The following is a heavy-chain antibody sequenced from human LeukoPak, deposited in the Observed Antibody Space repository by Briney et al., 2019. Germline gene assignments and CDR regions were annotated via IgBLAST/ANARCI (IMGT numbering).Heavy chain of an antibody. CDR2: ISAHNGNT. CDR3: ARKSYVWGGYRPDDALDI. V-gene: IGHV1-18*01. Sequence: ASVKVSCKASGYTFIRYGISWVRQAPGQGLEWMGWISAHNGNTNYAQKLQGRVTMTTDTSTSTAYMELRSLRSDDTAIYYYARKSYVWGGYRPDDALDIWGQGTMVTVSS. D-gene: IGHD3-16*02. J-gene: IGHJ3*02. CDR1: GYTFIRYG.